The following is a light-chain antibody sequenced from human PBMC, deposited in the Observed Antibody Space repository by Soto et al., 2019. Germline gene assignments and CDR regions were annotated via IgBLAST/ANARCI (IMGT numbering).Light chain of an antibody. Sequence: DIPMTQSPSTLSASVGDRVTITCRASQSMSTWLAWYQQKPGKAPKLLIYKASSLEGGVPSRFSGSGSGTEFNITVSSLQPDDFATYYCQQYNTYPLTFGGGTTVEIK. CDR3: QQYNTYPLT. CDR2: KAS. CDR1: QSMSTW. V-gene: IGKV1-5*03. J-gene: IGKJ4*01.